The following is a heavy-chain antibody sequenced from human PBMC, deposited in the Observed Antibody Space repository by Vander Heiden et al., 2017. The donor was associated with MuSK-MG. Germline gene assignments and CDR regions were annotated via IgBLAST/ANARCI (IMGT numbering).Heavy chain of an antibody. V-gene: IGHV1-24*01. CDR1: GYTLPELS. CDR2: FDPEDGET. Sequence: QVQLVQSGAAVKQPGASVKVSCKVSGYTLPELSMHWVRQAPGKGLEWMGGFDPEDGETIYAQKFQGRVTMTEDTSTDTAYMELSSLRSEDTAVYYCATVDFEWLRPRTYYFDYWGQGTLVTVSS. CDR3: ATVDFEWLRPRTYYFDY. D-gene: IGHD5-12*01. J-gene: IGHJ4*02.